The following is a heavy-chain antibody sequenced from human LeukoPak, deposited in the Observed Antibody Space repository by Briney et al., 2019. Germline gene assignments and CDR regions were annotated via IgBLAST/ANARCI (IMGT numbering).Heavy chain of an antibody. CDR2: IYPGDSDT. D-gene: IGHD3-22*01. J-gene: IGHJ5*02. V-gene: IGHV5-51*01. CDR1: GYSFTSYW. CDR3: ARPYYDSSGNNWFDP. Sequence: GESLKISCKGSGYSFTSYWIGWVRQMPGKGLEWMGIIYPGDSDTRYSPSFQGQVTISADKSISTAYLQWSSLMASDTAMYYCARPYYDSSGNNWFDPWGQGTLVTVSS.